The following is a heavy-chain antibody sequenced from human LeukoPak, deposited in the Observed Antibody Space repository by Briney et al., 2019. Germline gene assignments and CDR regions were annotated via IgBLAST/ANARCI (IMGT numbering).Heavy chain of an antibody. CDR2: INGGGGST. CDR1: AFTFSNYC. CDR3: ARGLPNYFGIVV. Sequence: GGSMRLSCLASAFTFSNYCMPWVRQAAGKGLVWVSPINGGGGSTNYADSVKGRFTISRDNAKNTVYLQMNSLRTEDTAVYYCARGLPNYFGIVVWGEGTRCTVSS. V-gene: IGHV3-74*01. J-gene: IGHJ6*01.